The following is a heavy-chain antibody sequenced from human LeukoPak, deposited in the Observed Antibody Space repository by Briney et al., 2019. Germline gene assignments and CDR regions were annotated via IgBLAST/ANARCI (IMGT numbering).Heavy chain of an antibody. V-gene: IGHV4-61*02. Sequence: PSETLSLTCSVSGGSINSGSVFWNWIRQPAGKGLEWIGRVYTSGSTDYNPSLEGRVTISLDTSKNQFSLHLSSVTAADTAVYFCAREVVKYYVSGTFIDAFDVWGQGAMVTVSS. CDR3: AREVVKYYVSGTFIDAFDV. D-gene: IGHD3-10*01. J-gene: IGHJ3*01. CDR2: VYTSGST. CDR1: GGSINSGSVF.